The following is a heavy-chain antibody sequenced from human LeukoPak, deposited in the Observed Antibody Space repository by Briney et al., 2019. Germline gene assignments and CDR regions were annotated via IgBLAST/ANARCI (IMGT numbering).Heavy chain of an antibody. CDR2: ISARDGRT. V-gene: IGHV3-23*01. CDR1: GFIFSDHA. CDR3: AKSHPKRLELRYWLLDP. J-gene: IGHJ5*02. D-gene: IGHD1-7*01. Sequence: GGSLRLSCPASGFIFSDHAMNWVRQAPGKGLEWVSIISARDGRTYYADSVKGRFTISRDNSKNTLYLQMNSLRVEDTAVYYCAKSHPKRLELRYWLLDPWGQGTLVTVSS.